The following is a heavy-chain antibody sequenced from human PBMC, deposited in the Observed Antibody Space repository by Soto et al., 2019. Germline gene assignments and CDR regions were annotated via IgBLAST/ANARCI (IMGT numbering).Heavy chain of an antibody. CDR1: GFTFSDHY. D-gene: IGHD1-7*01. CDR3: ARGGLTGTTAFDI. J-gene: IGHJ3*02. Sequence: EVQLVESGGGLVQPGGSLRLSCAASGFTFSDHYMDWVRQAPGKGLEWVGRTRNKANSYTTEYAASVKGRFTISRDDSENSLYLQMNSLKTEDTAVYYCARGGLTGTTAFDIWGQGTMVTVSS. V-gene: IGHV3-72*01. CDR2: TRNKANSYTT.